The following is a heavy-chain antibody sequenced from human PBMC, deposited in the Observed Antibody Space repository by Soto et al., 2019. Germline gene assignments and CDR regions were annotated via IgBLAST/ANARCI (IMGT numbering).Heavy chain of an antibody. V-gene: IGHV3-53*02. Sequence: VQLVETGGGLIQPGGSLRLSCAASGFTVSSNYMSWVRQAPGKGLEWVSVIYSGGSTYYADSVKGRFTISRDNSKNTLYLQMNSLRAEDTAVYYCARGRYSYGYGMDVWGQGTTVTVSS. CDR2: IYSGGST. J-gene: IGHJ6*02. D-gene: IGHD5-18*01. CDR3: ARGRYSYGYGMDV. CDR1: GFTVSSNY.